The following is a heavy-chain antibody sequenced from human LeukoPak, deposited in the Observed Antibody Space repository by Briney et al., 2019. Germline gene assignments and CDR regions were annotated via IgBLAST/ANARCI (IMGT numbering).Heavy chain of an antibody. D-gene: IGHD2-21*01. CDR2: INPNSGGT. J-gene: IGHJ6*03. CDR1: GYTFTGYY. Sequence: ASVKVSCKASGYTFTGYYMHWVRQAPGQGLEWMGWINPNSGGTNYAQKFQGRVTMTRDTSIGTAYMELSRLRSDDTAVYYCARDVCGGDCYSYYYYYMDVWGKGTTVTVSS. V-gene: IGHV1-2*02. CDR3: ARDVCGGDCYSYYYYYMDV.